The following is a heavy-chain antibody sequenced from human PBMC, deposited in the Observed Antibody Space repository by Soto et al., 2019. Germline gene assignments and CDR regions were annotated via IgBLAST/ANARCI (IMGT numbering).Heavy chain of an antibody. CDR2: IIPIIGTA. Sequence: QVQLVQSGAEVRKPGSSVTVSCKASGGTFSTYGITWVRQAPGQGLEWMGNIIPIIGTANYAQRFRGRVTITADESTTTAHMEMTSLRSEDTAVYYCARVVMTTAPASFYDGLDVWGQGTTVNVSS. J-gene: IGHJ6*02. D-gene: IGHD4-4*01. V-gene: IGHV1-69*18. CDR1: GGTFSTYG. CDR3: ARVVMTTAPASFYDGLDV.